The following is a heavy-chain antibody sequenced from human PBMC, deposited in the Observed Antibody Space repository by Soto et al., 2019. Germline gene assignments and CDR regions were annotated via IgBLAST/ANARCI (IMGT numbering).Heavy chain of an antibody. CDR2: IYYSGST. D-gene: IGHD3-10*01. Sequence: XGTLSLTCTVSGGSISSYYWSWIRQPPGKGLEWIGYIYYSGSTNYNPSLKSRVTISVDTSKNQFSLKLSSVTAADTAVYYCARDSLSGSYYYYGMDVWGQGTTVTVSS. J-gene: IGHJ6*02. CDR1: GGSISSYY. CDR3: ARDSLSGSYYYYGMDV. V-gene: IGHV4-59*01.